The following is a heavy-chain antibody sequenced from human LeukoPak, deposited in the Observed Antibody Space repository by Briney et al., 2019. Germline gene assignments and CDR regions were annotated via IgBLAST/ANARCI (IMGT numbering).Heavy chain of an antibody. CDR2: FSGSGGGT. J-gene: IGHJ4*02. V-gene: IGHV3-23*01. D-gene: IGHD2-15*01. CDR3: AKGGGSGFGY. Sequence: GGSLRLSCAASGFTFSSSAMSWVRQAPGKGLEWVSTFSGSGGGTQYADSVKGRFTISRDNSKNTLSLQMNSLRAEDTAVYYCAKGGGSGFGYWGQGTLVTVSS. CDR1: GFTFSSSA.